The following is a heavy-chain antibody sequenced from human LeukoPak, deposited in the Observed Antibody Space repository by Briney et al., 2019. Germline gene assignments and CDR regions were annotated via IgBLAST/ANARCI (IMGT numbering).Heavy chain of an antibody. V-gene: IGHV3-23*01. J-gene: IGHJ4*02. CDR3: AKDGQAFNSNWDYFDS. Sequence: GGSLRPSCVASGFTFSTFAMSWVRQAPGKGLEWVSGIGNTETYYADSVKGRFTISRDNSKNTIYLHMNNLRAEDTALYYCAKDGQAFNSNWDYFDSWGQGTLVTVSS. D-gene: IGHD7-27*01. CDR1: GFTFSTFA. CDR2: IGNTET.